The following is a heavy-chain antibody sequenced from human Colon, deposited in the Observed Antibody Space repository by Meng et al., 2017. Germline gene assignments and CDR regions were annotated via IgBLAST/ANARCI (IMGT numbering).Heavy chain of an antibody. CDR3: ATIRGFLYGYSDD. CDR2: VTPKSGST. D-gene: IGHD3-10*01. CDR1: GYHFTAYY. J-gene: IGHJ4*02. Sequence: QSGDRVKNPGASGEVSCKASGYHFTAYYISWVRQATGQGPEGLGWVTPKSGSTVYAPTFTGIVPMTRNSSISTAYLELTNLRSEDTAMYYCATIRGFLYGYSDDWGQGTLVTVSS. V-gene: IGHV1-8*02.